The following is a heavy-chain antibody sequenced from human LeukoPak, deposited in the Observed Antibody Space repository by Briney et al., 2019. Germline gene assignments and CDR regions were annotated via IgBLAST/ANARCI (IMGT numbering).Heavy chain of an antibody. J-gene: IGHJ3*02. CDR3: AKGSLTIWYAFDI. Sequence: PGGSLRLSCAASGFTFSSYAMSWVRQAPGKGLEWVSTITSSGGSTYYADSVKGRFTVSRDNSKNTLFLQTNSLRAEDTAVYYCAKGSLTIWYAFDIWGQGTMVTVSS. CDR2: ITSSGGST. V-gene: IGHV3-23*01. D-gene: IGHD2-8*02. CDR1: GFTFSSYA.